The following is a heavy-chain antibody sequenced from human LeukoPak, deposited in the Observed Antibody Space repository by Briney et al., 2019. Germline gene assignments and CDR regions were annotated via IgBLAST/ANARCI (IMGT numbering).Heavy chain of an antibody. CDR2: INSDGSST. CDR3: FQSGGMDI. Sequence: GGSLRLSCAASGFTFRTFSMHWVRDAPGKGLVWVSCINSDGSSTNYADSVKGRFTISRDNAKNTLYLQMNSLRAEDTAVYYCFQSGGMDIWGQGTTVTVSS. CDR1: GFTFRTFS. J-gene: IGHJ6*02. V-gene: IGHV3-74*01.